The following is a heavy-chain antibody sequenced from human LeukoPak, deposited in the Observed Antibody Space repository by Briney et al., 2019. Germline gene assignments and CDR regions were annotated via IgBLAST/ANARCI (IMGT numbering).Heavy chain of an antibody. CDR2: IIPILGIA. CDR3: ARVGGSYYDTGGCAPFDP. D-gene: IGHD3-22*01. V-gene: IGHV1-69*04. Sequence: SVKVSCKACVGTFSSYAISWLRPAPGQGLDWMGRIIPILGIANYAQKFQGRVTITADKSTSTAYLELSRLRSEHTAVYYFARVGGSYYDTGGCAPFDPWGQETLVTVS. CDR1: VGTFSSYA. J-gene: IGHJ5*02.